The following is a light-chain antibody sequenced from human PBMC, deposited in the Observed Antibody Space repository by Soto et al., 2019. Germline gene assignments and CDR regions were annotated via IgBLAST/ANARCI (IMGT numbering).Light chain of an antibody. V-gene: IGLV2-8*01. Sequence: QSVLTQPPSASGSPGQSVTIPCTGTSSDVGGYDYVSWYQQHPGKAPKLMIFEVTKRPSGVPDRFSGSKSGNTASLTVSGLQAEDEADYYCTSYAGSNTPSVFGTGTKVTVL. CDR3: TSYAGSNTPSV. J-gene: IGLJ1*01. CDR2: EVT. CDR1: SSDVGGYDY.